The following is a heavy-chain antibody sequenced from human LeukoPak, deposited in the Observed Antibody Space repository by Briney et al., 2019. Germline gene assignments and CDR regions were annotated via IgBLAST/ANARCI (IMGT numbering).Heavy chain of an antibody. CDR2: IYYSGST. D-gene: IGHD3-9*01. V-gene: IGHV4-59*01. CDR3: ARMPDILTGLDS. CDR1: GGSLSNYY. Sequence: SETLSLTSTVSGGSLSNYYWNWIRQPPGKGLEWIAYIYYSGSTNYNPSLKSRVTISLDTSKNQFSLKLSSVTTADTAVYYCARMPDILTGLDSWGQGTLVTVSS. J-gene: IGHJ4*02.